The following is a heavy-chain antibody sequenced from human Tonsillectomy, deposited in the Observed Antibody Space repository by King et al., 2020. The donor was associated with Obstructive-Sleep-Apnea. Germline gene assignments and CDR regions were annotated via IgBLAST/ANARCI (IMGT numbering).Heavy chain of an antibody. Sequence: VQLVESGGGLVQPGGSLRLSCAASGFTFSSYAMSWVRQAPGKGLEWVSAISGSGGSTYYADSVKGRFTISRDNSKNTLYLQMNSLRAEDTAVYYCAKVIRHLYSSSWYLGAFDYWGQGTLVTVSS. CDR2: ISGSGGST. D-gene: IGHD6-13*01. V-gene: IGHV3-23*04. CDR3: AKVIRHLYSSSWYLGAFDY. CDR1: GFTFSSYA. J-gene: IGHJ4*02.